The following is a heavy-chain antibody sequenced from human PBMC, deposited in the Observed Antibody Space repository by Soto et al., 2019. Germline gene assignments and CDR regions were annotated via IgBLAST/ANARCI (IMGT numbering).Heavy chain of an antibody. CDR1: GLTFSSYG. D-gene: IGHD3-10*01. CDR2: IWYDGSNK. J-gene: IGHJ4*02. V-gene: IGHV3-33*01. Sequence: QVQLVESGGGVVQPGRSLRLSCAASGLTFSSYGMHWVRQAPGKGLEWVAVIWYDGSNKYYADSVKGRFTISRDNSKNTLYLQMNSLRAEDTAVYYCARVTQLWFGESSRELYYFDYWGQGTLVTVSS. CDR3: ARVTQLWFGESSRELYYFDY.